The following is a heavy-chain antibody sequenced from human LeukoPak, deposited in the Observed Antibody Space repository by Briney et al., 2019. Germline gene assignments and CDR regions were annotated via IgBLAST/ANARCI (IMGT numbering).Heavy chain of an antibody. CDR3: ARDRGSRALYYFDY. CDR1: GFTFSSYG. Sequence: GRSLRLSCAASGFTFSSYGMHWVRQAPGKGLEWVAVIWYDGSNKYYADSVKGRFTISRDNSKNTLYLQMNSLRAEDTAVYYCARDRGSRALYYFDYWGQGTLVTVSS. CDR2: IWYDGSNK. V-gene: IGHV3-33*01. J-gene: IGHJ4*02. D-gene: IGHD6-13*01.